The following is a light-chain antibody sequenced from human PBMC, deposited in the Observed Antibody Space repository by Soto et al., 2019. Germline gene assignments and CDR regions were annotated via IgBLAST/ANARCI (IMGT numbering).Light chain of an antibody. Sequence: QSALTQPASVSGSPGQSITISCTGTSNDVGGYNYVSWFQQHPGKAPKFMVYDVSHRSSGVSNRFSGSKSGNTASLTISGLQAEDEADYYCCSYTSTTSFVFGTGTKLTVL. CDR1: SNDVGGYNY. CDR2: DVS. J-gene: IGLJ1*01. V-gene: IGLV2-14*01. CDR3: CSYTSTTSFV.